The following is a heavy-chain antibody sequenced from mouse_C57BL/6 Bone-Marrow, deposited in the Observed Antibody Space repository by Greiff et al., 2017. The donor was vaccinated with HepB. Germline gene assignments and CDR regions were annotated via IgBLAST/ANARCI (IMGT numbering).Heavy chain of an antibody. V-gene: IGHV2-2*01. CDR3: ARSPSHYYGSSPYWYFDV. Sequence: QVQLKQSGPGLVQPSQSLSITCTVSGFSLTSYGVHWVRQSPGKGLEWLGVIWSGGSTDYNAAFISRLSISKDNSKTQVFFKMNSLQADDTAIYYWARSPSHYYGSSPYWYFDVWGTGTTVTVSS. CDR1: GFSLTSYG. D-gene: IGHD1-1*01. CDR2: IWSGGST. J-gene: IGHJ1*03.